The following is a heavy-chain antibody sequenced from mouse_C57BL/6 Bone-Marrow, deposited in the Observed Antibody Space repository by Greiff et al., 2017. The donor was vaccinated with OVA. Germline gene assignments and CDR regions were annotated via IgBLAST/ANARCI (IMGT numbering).Heavy chain of an antibody. D-gene: IGHD2-1*01. CDR1: GFTFSDYY. CDR3: ARQGYYGNYDYAMDY. V-gene: IGHV5-12*01. J-gene: IGHJ4*01. CDR2: ISNGGGST. Sequence: DVQLVESGGGLVQPGGSLKLSCAASGFTFSDYYMYWVRQTPEKRLEWVAYISNGGGSTYYPDTVKGRFTISRDNAKNTLYLQMSRLKSEDTAMYYCARQGYYGNYDYAMDYWGQGTSVTVSS.